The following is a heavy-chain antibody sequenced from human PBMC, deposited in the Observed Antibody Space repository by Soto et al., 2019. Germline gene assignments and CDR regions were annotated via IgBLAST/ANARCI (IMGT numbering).Heavy chain of an antibody. CDR1: GGTFSSYA. CDR3: ARSYDYVWGSYRYTADYYYYYGMDV. J-gene: IGHJ6*02. V-gene: IGHV1-69*12. Sequence: QVQLVQSGAEVKKPGSSVKVSCKASGGTFSSYAISWVRQAPGQGLEWMGGIIPIFGTANYAQKFQGRVTMNADESTSTAYMELRSLRSEDTAVYYCARSYDYVWGSYRYTADYYYYYGMDVWGQGTTVTVSS. D-gene: IGHD3-16*02. CDR2: IIPIFGTA.